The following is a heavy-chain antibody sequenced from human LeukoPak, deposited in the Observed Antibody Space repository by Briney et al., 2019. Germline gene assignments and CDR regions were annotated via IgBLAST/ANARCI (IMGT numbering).Heavy chain of an antibody. V-gene: IGHV4-59*01. J-gene: IGHJ4*02. Sequence: KPSETLSLTCTVSGGSISSYYWSWIRQPPGKGLEWIGYIYYSGSTNCNPSLKSRVTISVDTSKNQFSLKLSSVTAADTAVYYRARVKNSGYDQYYFDYWGQGTLVTVSS. D-gene: IGHD5-12*01. CDR1: GGSISSYY. CDR2: IYYSGST. CDR3: ARVKNSGYDQYYFDY.